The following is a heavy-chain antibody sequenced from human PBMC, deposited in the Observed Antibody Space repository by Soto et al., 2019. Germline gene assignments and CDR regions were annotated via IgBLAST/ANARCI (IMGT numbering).Heavy chain of an antibody. CDR1: GFTFSSYG. CDR2: ISYDGSNK. J-gene: IGHJ4*02. CDR3: AKDPHHFWTIFGGGGGSLDY. D-gene: IGHD3-3*01. Sequence: QVQLVESGGGVVQPGRSLRLSCAASGFTFSSYGMHWVRQAPGKGLEWVAVISYDGSNKYYADSVKGRFTISRDNSKNTLYLQMNSLRAEDTAVYYCAKDPHHFWTIFGGGGGSLDYWGQGTLVTVSS. V-gene: IGHV3-30*18.